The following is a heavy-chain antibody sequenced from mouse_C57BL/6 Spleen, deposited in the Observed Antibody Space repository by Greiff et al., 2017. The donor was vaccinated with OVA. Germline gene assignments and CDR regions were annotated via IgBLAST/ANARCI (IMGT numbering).Heavy chain of an antibody. V-gene: IGHV5-4*01. CDR2: ISDGGSYT. CDR3: AREGITTGSTYWYFDV. J-gene: IGHJ1*03. Sequence: EVKVEESGGGLVKPGGSLKLSCAASGFTFSSYAMSWVRQTPEKRLEWVATISDGGSYTYYPDNVKGRFTISRDNAKNNLYLQMSHLKSEDTAMYYCAREGITTGSTYWYFDVWGTGTTVTVSS. CDR1: GFTFSSYA. D-gene: IGHD1-1*01.